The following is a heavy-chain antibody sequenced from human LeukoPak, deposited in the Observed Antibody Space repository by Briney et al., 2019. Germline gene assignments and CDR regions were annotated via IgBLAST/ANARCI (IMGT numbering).Heavy chain of an antibody. D-gene: IGHD4-17*01. J-gene: IGHJ5*02. CDR2: INHSGST. V-gene: IGHV4-34*01. CDR1: GGSFSGYY. Sequence: SETLSLTCAVYGGSFSGYYWSWIRQPPGKGLEWIGEINHSGSTNYNPSLKSRVTISVDTSKNQFSLKLSSVTAADTAVYYCARGFLWDRHGEGLNWFDPWGQGTLVTVSS. CDR3: ARGFLWDRHGEGLNWFDP.